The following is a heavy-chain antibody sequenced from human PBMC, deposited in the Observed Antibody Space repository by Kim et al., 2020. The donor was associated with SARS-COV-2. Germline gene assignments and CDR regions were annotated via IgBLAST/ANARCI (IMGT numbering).Heavy chain of an antibody. J-gene: IGHJ2*01. D-gene: IGHD2-15*01. Sequence: GGSLRLSCAASGFTFDDYAMHWVRQAPGKGLEWVSGISWNSGSIGYADSVKGRFTISRDNAKNSLYLQMNSLRAEDTALYYCAKERGLGYCSGGSCPGGYFDLWGRGTLVTVSS. V-gene: IGHV3-9*01. CDR3: AKERGLGYCSGGSCPGGYFDL. CDR2: ISWNSGSI. CDR1: GFTFDDYA.